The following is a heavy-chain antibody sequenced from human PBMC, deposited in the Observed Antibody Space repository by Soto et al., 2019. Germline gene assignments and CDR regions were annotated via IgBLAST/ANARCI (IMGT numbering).Heavy chain of an antibody. CDR2: ISGSGGST. V-gene: IGHV3-23*01. J-gene: IGHJ3*02. CDR1: GFIFSSYA. D-gene: IGHD3-16*02. CDR3: AKDPVINTFWGVIVMPDAFEI. Sequence: GGSLRLSCAASGFIFSSYAMSWVRQAPGKGLEWVSAISGSGGSTYYADSVKGRFTISRDNSKNTLYLQMNSLRAEDTAVYYCAKDPVINTFWGVIVMPDAFEIWGQGTMVTVSS.